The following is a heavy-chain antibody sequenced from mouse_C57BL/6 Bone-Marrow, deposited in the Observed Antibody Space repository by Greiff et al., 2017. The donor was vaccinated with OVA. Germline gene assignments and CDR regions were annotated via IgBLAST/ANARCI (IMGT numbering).Heavy chain of an antibody. CDR2: ISYDGSN. V-gene: IGHV3-6*01. J-gene: IGHJ1*03. CDR1: GYSITSGYY. Sequence: ESGPGLVKPSQSLSLTCSVTGYSITSGYYWNWIRQFPGNKLEWMGYISYDGSNNYNPSLKNRISITRDTSKNQFFLKLNSVTTEDTATYYCARDGGLRPYWYFDVWGTGTTVTVSS. CDR3: ARDGGLRPYWYFDV. D-gene: IGHD2-4*01.